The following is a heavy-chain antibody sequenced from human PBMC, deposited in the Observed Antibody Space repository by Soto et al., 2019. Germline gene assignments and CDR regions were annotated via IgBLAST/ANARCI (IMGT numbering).Heavy chain of an antibody. CDR1: GGSINSHY. D-gene: IGHD1-1*01. Sequence: QVHLQESGPGLVKPSETLSLTCVVSGGSINSHYWSWIRQPPGKGLEWIGYIHYTGSTKYNPSLTRRVTLSLDTSKRLFSLRLSSVTPADTAVYYCVRIWRGGDWGQGTLVTISS. CDR3: VRIWRGGD. J-gene: IGHJ4*02. CDR2: IHYTGST. V-gene: IGHV4-59*11.